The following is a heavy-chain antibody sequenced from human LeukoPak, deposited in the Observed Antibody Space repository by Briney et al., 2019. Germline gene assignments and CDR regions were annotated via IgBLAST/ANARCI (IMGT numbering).Heavy chain of an antibody. V-gene: IGHV3-33*01. Sequence: TGGSLRLSCAASGFTFSSYGMHWVRQAPGKGLEWVAVIWYDGSNKYYVDSVKGRFTISRDNAKNTLYLQMNSLRAEDTAVYYCARRDNYDYWGQGTLVTVSS. D-gene: IGHD2-15*01. J-gene: IGHJ4*02. CDR1: GFTFSSYG. CDR3: ARRDNYDY. CDR2: IWYDGSNK.